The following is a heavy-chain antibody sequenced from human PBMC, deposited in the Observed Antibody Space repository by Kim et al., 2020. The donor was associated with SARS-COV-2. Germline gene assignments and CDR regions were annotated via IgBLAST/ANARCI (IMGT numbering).Heavy chain of an antibody. CDR1: GFTFSSYS. CDR2: ISSSSSTI. J-gene: IGHJ4*02. D-gene: IGHD3-3*01. CDR3: ARFEFLEWLLVGGYFDY. V-gene: IGHV3-48*02. Sequence: GGSLRLSCAASGFTFSSYSMNWVRQAPGKGLEWVSYISSSSSTIYYADSVKGRFTISRDNAKNSLYLQMNSLRDEDTAVYYCARFEFLEWLLVGGYFDYWGQGTLVTVSS.